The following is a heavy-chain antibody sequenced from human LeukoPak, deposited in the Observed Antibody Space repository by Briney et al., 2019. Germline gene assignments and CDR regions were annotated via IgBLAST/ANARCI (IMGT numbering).Heavy chain of an antibody. CDR3: AREGYYGSGSLYYYYMDV. V-gene: IGHV1-18*01. D-gene: IGHD3-10*01. Sequence: GASVKVSCKASGYTFTSYGISWVRQAPGQGLEWMGWISAYNGNTNYAQKLQGRVTMTTDTSTSTAYMELRSLRSDDTAVYYCAREGYYGSGSLYYYYMDVWGKGTTVTVSS. J-gene: IGHJ6*03. CDR2: ISAYNGNT. CDR1: GYTFTSYG.